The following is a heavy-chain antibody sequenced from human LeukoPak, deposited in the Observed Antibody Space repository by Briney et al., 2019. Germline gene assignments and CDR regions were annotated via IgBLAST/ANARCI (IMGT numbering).Heavy chain of an antibody. Sequence: ASVKVSCKASGYTFTGYGISWVRQAPGQGLEWMGWISAYNGNTNYAQKLQGRVTMTTDTSTSTAYMELRSLRSDDTAVYYCARVRDIVVVPAAQDGDYWGQGTLVTVSS. CDR1: GYTFTGYG. CDR2: ISAYNGNT. D-gene: IGHD2-2*01. J-gene: IGHJ4*02. CDR3: ARVRDIVVVPAAQDGDY. V-gene: IGHV1-18*01.